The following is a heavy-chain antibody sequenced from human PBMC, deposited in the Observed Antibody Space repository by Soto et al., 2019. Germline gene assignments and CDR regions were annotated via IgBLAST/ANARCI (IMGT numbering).Heavy chain of an antibody. CDR1: GGSFSGYY. V-gene: IGHV4-34*01. CDR2: INHSGST. CDR3: ARGRRAWYCAFDV. D-gene: IGHD6-13*01. J-gene: IGHJ3*01. Sequence: SETLSLTCAVHGGSFSGYYWSWIRQPPGKGLEWIGEINHSGSTNFSPSLKSRVTISVDTSNNQFSLRLSSVTAADTAVYYCARGRRAWYCAFDVWGQGTMVTVSS.